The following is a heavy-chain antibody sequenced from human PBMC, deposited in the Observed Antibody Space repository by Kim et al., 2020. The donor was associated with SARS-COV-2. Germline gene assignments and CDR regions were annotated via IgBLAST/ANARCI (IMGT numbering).Heavy chain of an antibody. J-gene: IGHJ4*02. Sequence: GGSLRLSCAASGFTFDDYAMHWVRQAPGKGPEWVSLISGDGGSTYYADSVKGRFTISRDNSKNSLYLQMNSLRTEDTALYYCAKDQLEGIAVAGFDYWGQGTLVTVSS. CDR3: AKDQLEGIAVAGFDY. D-gene: IGHD6-19*01. V-gene: IGHV3-43*02. CDR2: ISGDGGST. CDR1: GFTFDDYA.